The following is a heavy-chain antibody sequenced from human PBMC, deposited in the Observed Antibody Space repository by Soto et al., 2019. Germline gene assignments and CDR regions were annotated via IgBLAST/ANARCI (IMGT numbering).Heavy chain of an antibody. D-gene: IGHD3-3*01. J-gene: IGHJ6*02. Sequence: ESVGGVVQPGRSLRLSCAASGFTFSSYGMHWVRQAPGKGLEWVAVISYDGSNKYYADSVKGRFTISRDNSKNTLYLQMNSLRAEDTAVYYCAKEDGSSYYDFWSGYPTYYYYGMDVWGQGTTVTVSS. CDR2: ISYDGSNK. CDR1: GFTFSSYG. V-gene: IGHV3-30*18. CDR3: AKEDGSSYYDFWSGYPTYYYYGMDV.